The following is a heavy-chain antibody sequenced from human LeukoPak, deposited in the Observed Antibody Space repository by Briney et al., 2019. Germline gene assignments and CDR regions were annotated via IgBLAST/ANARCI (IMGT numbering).Heavy chain of an antibody. CDR3: ARELSSGSYGYYYMDV. CDR2: IYHSGST. D-gene: IGHD1-26*01. V-gene: IGHV4-30-2*01. Sequence: SETLSLTCTVSGGSISSGGYYWSWIRQPPGKGLEWIGYIYHSGSTYYNPSLKSRVTISVDRSKNQFSLKLSSVTAADTAVYYCARELSSGSYGYYYMDVWGKGTTVTVSS. J-gene: IGHJ6*03. CDR1: GGSISSGGYY.